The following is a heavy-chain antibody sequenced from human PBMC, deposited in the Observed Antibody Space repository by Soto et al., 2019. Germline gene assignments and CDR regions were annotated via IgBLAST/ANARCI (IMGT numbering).Heavy chain of an antibody. CDR3: ARKICSSTSCPYYGMDV. J-gene: IGHJ6*02. D-gene: IGHD2-2*01. CDR1: GFTFSSYA. V-gene: IGHV3-64*01. CDR2: ISSNGGST. Sequence: EVQLVESGGGLVQPGGSLRLSCAASGFTFSSYAMHWVRQAPGKGLEYVSAISSNGGSTYYANSVKGRFTISRDNSXNTXYLQLGSLRAEDMAVYYCARKICSSTSCPYYGMDVWGQGTTVTVSS.